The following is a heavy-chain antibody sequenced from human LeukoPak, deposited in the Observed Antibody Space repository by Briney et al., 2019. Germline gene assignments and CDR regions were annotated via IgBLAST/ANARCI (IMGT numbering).Heavy chain of an antibody. D-gene: IGHD2-2*01. Sequence: PSETLSLTCAAYGGSISGYYWSWIRQPPGKRLEWIGEIYDSGSTNYNPSLKGRVTISVDTSKNQFSLKLSSVTAADTAVYYCAGAVIPRADLDYWGQGTLVTVSS. CDR3: AGAVIPRADLDY. V-gene: IGHV4-34*01. J-gene: IGHJ4*02. CDR1: GGSISGYY. CDR2: IYDSGST.